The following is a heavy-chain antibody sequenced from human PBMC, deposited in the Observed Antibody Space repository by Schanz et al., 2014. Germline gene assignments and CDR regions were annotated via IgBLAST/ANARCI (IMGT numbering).Heavy chain of an antibody. CDR1: GYSFTTYG. D-gene: IGHD3-9*01. J-gene: IGHJ3*01. CDR2: ISAFDDKT. CDR3: ARETTIITGGAFDV. Sequence: QVQLVQSGAEVKQPGASVKVSCKASGYSFTTYGLNWVRQAPGQGPEWMGWISAFDDKTDYAQNFQGRLIMTTDTSTTTVYMELRGLRSDDTAVYYCARETTIITGGAFDVWGQGTKVTVSS. V-gene: IGHV1-18*01.